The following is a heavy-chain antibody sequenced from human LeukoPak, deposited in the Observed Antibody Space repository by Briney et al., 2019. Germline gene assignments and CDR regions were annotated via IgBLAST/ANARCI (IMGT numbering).Heavy chain of an antibody. D-gene: IGHD4-23*01. CDR2: INSDGSST. J-gene: IGHJ4*02. Sequence: PGGSLRLSCAASGFTFSSYWMHWVRQAPGKGLVWVSRINSDGSSTSYADSVKGRFTISRDNAKNTLYLQMNSLRAEDTAVYYCARGGFYGGHAPFDYWGQGPWSPSPQ. CDR1: GFTFSSYW. CDR3: ARGGFYGGHAPFDY. V-gene: IGHV3-74*01.